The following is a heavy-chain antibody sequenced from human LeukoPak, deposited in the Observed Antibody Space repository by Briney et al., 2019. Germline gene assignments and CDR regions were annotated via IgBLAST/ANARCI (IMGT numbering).Heavy chain of an antibody. CDR3: AREGVTIAVAGTIGFDP. CDR2: IYTSGST. Sequence: PSQTLSLTCTVSGGSISSGSYYWSWIRQPAGKGLEWIGRIYTSGSTNYNPSLKSRVTISVDTSKNQFSLKLSSVTAADTAVYYCAREGVTIAVAGTIGFDPWGQGTLVTVSS. D-gene: IGHD6-19*01. CDR1: GGSISSGSYY. J-gene: IGHJ5*02. V-gene: IGHV4-61*02.